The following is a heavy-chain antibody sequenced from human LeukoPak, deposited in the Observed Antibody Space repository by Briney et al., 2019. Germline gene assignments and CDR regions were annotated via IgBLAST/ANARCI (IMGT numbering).Heavy chain of an antibody. D-gene: IGHD3-10*01. J-gene: IGHJ4*02. Sequence: PGGSLRLSCAASGFIVSTNYMSWVRHPPGKGLEWVSIIYSGGTTYFADSVKGRFTLSRDTSKNTLYLQMNSLRAEDTAVYYCARVVRGPYQLFDFWGQGTLVTVSS. CDR1: GFIVSTNY. CDR2: IYSGGTT. CDR3: ARVVRGPYQLFDF. V-gene: IGHV3-66*01.